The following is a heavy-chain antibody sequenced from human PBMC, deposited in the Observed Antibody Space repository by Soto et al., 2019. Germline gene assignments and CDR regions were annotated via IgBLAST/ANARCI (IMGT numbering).Heavy chain of an antibody. CDR1: GYTFTSYY. CDR3: ARDSRDGYNSDDAFDI. V-gene: IGHV1-46*01. Sequence: QVQLVQSGAEVKKPGASVKVSCKASGYTFTSYYMHWVRQAPGQGLEWMGIINPSGGSTSYAQKFQGRVTMTRDTSTSTVYMELSSLRSEDTAVYYCARDSRDGYNSDDAFDIWGQGTMVTVSS. D-gene: IGHD1-1*01. CDR2: INPSGGST. J-gene: IGHJ3*02.